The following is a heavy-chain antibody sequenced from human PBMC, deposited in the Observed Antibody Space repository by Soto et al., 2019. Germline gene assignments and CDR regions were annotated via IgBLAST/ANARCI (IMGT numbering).Heavy chain of an antibody. D-gene: IGHD5-12*01. CDR1: GGSISSGDYY. J-gene: IGHJ4*02. V-gene: IGHV4-30-4*01. CDR3: ARGFSGYDYEGCYFDY. Sequence: SETLSLTCTVSGGSISSGDYYWSWIRQPPGKGLEWIGYIYNSGSTYYNPSLKSRVTISVDTSKNQFSLKLSSVTAADTAVYYCARGFSGYDYEGCYFDYWGQGTLVTVSS. CDR2: IYNSGST.